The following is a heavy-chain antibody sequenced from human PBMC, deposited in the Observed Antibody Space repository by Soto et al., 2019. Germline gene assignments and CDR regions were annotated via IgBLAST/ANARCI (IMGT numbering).Heavy chain of an antibody. D-gene: IGHD2-21*02. V-gene: IGHV3-7*03. CDR2: IKQEGGEK. Sequence: GGSLRLSCAASGFTFSSHWMVWVRQPPGEGLEWVANIKQEGGEKSYGDSVKGRFTVSRDNAQNSLYLQMTSLRVEDTAMYYCARGGDSYIDYWGQGALVTVSS. CDR1: GFTFSSHW. CDR3: ARGGDSYIDY. J-gene: IGHJ4*02.